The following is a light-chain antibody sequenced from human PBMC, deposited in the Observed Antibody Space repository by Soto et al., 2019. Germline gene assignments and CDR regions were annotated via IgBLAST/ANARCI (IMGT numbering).Light chain of an antibody. Sequence: DIQMTQSPSSLSASVGDRVTVTYRASQSISYKLNWFQQKPGKAPKLLIYAASTLQNGVPSRFSGSGSGTDFTLTISSLQPEDSGTYYCQQSYSSVMYTFGQGTKLEIK. V-gene: IGKV1-39*01. J-gene: IGKJ2*01. CDR1: QSISYK. CDR3: QQSYSSVMYT. CDR2: AAS.